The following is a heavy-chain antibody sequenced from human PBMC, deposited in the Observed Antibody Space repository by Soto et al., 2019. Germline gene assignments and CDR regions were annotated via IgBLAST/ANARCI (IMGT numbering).Heavy chain of an antibody. V-gene: IGHV5-10-1*01. CDR3: ARRGYSGYDGSYYYYYYGMDF. CDR1: GYSFTSYW. D-gene: IGHD5-12*01. J-gene: IGHJ6*02. CDR2: IDPSDSYT. Sequence: GESLKISCKGSGYSFTSYWISWVRQMPGKGLEWMGRIDPSDSYTNYSPSFQGHVTISADKSISTAYLQWSSLKATDTAMYYCARRGYSGYDGSYYYYYYGMDFWGQGTTVTVSS.